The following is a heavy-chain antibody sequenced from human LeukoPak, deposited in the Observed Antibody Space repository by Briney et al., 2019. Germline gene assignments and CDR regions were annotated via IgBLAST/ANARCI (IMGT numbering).Heavy chain of an antibody. CDR2: INHSGST. CDR1: GGSIGSYY. Sequence: PSETLSLTCTVSGGSIGSYYWSWIRQPPGKGLEWIGEINHSGSTNYNPSLKSRVTISVDTSKNQFSLNLNSVTAADTAMYYCARHPFSDGFDLWGQGTMVTVSS. V-gene: IGHV4-34*01. CDR3: ARHPFSDGFDL. J-gene: IGHJ3*01.